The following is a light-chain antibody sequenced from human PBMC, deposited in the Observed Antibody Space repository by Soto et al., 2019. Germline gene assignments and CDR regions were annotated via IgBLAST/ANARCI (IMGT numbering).Light chain of an antibody. CDR3: QHYNSYSQT. CDR2: GAS. V-gene: IGKV1-5*01. Sequence: DIQLTQSPPTLSASVGDRVTITCRASQSIRYYLAWYQQMPGKAPKLLIYGASSLQSGVPSRFSGSGSGTEFTLTISSLQPDDFATYSCQHYNSYSQTFGQGSMV. J-gene: IGKJ1*01. CDR1: QSIRYY.